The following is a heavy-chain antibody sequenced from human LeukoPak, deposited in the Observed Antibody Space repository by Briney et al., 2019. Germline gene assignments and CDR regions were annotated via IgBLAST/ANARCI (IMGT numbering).Heavy chain of an antibody. Sequence: GGSLRLSCAASGFTFSSYAMSWVRQAPGKGLEWVSAISGSGGSTYYADSVKSRFTISRDNSKDTLYLQMNSLRAEDTAVYYCAKATAGLFDYWGQGTLVTVSS. CDR2: ISGSGGST. CDR1: GFTFSSYA. V-gene: IGHV3-23*01. J-gene: IGHJ4*02. D-gene: IGHD6-13*01. CDR3: AKATAGLFDY.